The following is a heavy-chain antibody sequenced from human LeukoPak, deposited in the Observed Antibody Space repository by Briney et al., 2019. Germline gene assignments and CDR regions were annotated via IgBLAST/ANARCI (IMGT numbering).Heavy chain of an antibody. CDR1: GGSISSYY. Sequence: SETLSLTCTVSGGSISSYYWSWIRQPPGKGLEWIGYIYYRGSTNYNPSLKSRVTISVDTSKNQFSLKLSSVTAADTAVYYCARERIAAAGSWFDPWGQGTLVTVSS. J-gene: IGHJ5*02. CDR3: ARERIAAAGSWFDP. CDR2: IYYRGST. D-gene: IGHD6-13*01. V-gene: IGHV4-59*01.